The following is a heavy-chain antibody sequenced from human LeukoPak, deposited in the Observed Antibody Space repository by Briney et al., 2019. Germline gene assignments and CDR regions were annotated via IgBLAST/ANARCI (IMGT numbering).Heavy chain of an antibody. J-gene: IGHJ4*02. CDR3: AKQLGYCSDGSCYFPY. Sequence: GGSLRLSCAASGFTFSSSAMSWVRQAPGKGLEWVSAISNNGGYTYYADSVQGRFTIFRDNSKSTLCLQMNSLRAEDTAVYYCAKQLGYCSDGSCYFPYWGQGTLVTVSS. D-gene: IGHD2-15*01. CDR2: ISNNGGYT. CDR1: GFTFSSSA. V-gene: IGHV3-23*01.